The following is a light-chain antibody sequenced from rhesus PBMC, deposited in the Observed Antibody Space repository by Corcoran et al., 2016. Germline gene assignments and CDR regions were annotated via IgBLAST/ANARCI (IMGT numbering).Light chain of an antibody. CDR3: LQSSNWPWT. CDR1: QRVSIY. Sequence: EIVMTQSPATLALSPGERATPSCRASQRVSIYLAWYQQKTWQAPRPLIYGASSRATGIPDRFSGRGSGTEFTLTISSLEAEDVGVYFCLQSSNWPWTFGQGTKVEIK. CDR2: GAS. J-gene: IGKJ1*01. V-gene: IGKV3-24*04.